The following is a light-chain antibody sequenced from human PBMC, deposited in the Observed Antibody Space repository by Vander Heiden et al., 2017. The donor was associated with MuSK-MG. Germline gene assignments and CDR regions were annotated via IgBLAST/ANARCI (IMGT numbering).Light chain of an antibody. CDR2: AAS. Sequence: DIQLTQSPSSLSASVGDRVTITCRASQGISSYLAWYQQKPGKAPKLLLYAASTLQSGVPSRFSGSGSVTEFTLTISSLQPEDFATYYCQRLNSYLFTFGQGTRLEIK. J-gene: IGKJ5*01. V-gene: IGKV1-9*01. CDR1: QGISSY. CDR3: QRLNSYLFT.